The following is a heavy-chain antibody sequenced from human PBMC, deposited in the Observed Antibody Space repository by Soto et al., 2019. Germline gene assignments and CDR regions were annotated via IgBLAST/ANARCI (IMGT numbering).Heavy chain of an antibody. V-gene: IGHV4-59*01. D-gene: IGHD6-13*01. J-gene: IGHJ6*03. CDR3: ARKGAAASYAHYYMDV. CDR1: GGSISPYY. Sequence: PSETLSLTCTVSGGSISPYYWSWIRPPPGKGLEWIGYVYYSGNTNYNPSLESRVTISVDTSRNRFSLNLTSATAADTAVCYCARKGAAASYAHYYMDVWGRGTAVTVSS. CDR2: VYYSGNT.